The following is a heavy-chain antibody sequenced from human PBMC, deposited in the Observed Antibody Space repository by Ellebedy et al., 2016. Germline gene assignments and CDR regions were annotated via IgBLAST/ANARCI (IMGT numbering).Heavy chain of an antibody. D-gene: IGHD4-11*01. CDR2: IFHTGRT. CDR3: ATQGYSGGRWAY. Sequence: GSLRLSCAVSGDSISSHNWWSWVRQPPGKGLEWIGEIFHTGRTNYNPSLKSRVPISVDESKNQFSLRQNSVTSAETAVYYCATQGYSGGRWAYWGQGTLVTFSS. J-gene: IGHJ4*02. CDR1: GDSISSHNW. V-gene: IGHV4-4*02.